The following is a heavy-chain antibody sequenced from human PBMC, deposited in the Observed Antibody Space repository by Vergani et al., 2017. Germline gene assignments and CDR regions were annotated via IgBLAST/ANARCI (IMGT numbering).Heavy chain of an antibody. CDR1: GFTFSSYG. CDR3: AKEPAYSSGWEIYNYYYMDV. J-gene: IGHJ6*03. Sequence: QVQLVESGGGVVQPGRSLRLSCAASGFTFSSYGMHWVRQAPGKGLEWVAVISYDGSNKYYADSVKGRFTISRDNSKNTLYLQMNSLRAEDTAVYYCAKEPAYSSGWEIYNYYYMDVWGKGTTVTVSS. V-gene: IGHV3-30*18. CDR2: ISYDGSNK. D-gene: IGHD6-19*01.